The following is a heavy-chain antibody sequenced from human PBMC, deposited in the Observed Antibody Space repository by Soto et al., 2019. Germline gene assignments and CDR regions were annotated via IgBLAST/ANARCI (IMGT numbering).Heavy chain of an antibody. D-gene: IGHD1-26*01. V-gene: IGHV6-1*01. J-gene: IGHJ5*02. CDR2: TYYRSRWYN. Sequence: PSPTLSLTCAISGDSVSSNSAAWNWIRQSPSRGLEWLGRTYYRSRWYNDYALSVKSRITINPDTSKNQFSLQLDSVTPEDTAVYYCARGLGATKDGFDPWGQGTLVTVSS. CDR1: GDSVSSNSAA. CDR3: ARGLGATKDGFDP.